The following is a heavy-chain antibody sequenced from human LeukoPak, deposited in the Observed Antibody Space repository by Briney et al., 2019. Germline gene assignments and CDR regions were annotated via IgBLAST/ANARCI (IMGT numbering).Heavy chain of an antibody. D-gene: IGHD4-11*01. CDR1: GGSISIGFYY. Sequence: PSQTLSLTCTVSGGSISIGFYYWSWIRHHPGKGLEWIGSIYYRGSTYYNPSLKSRVTMSVDTSKNQFSPKLSSVTAADTAVYYCARGPYRNSFDYWGQGTLVTVSS. CDR3: ARGPYRNSFDY. CDR2: IYYRGST. V-gene: IGHV4-31*03. J-gene: IGHJ4*02.